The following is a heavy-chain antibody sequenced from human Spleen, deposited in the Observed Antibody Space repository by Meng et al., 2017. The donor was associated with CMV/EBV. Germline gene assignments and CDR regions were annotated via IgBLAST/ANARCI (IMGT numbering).Heavy chain of an antibody. J-gene: IGHJ4*02. V-gene: IGHV3-30*03. Sequence: GESLKISCAASGFIFGNYGVHWVRQAPGKGLEWVALITSDGSKRYYGDSVKGRFAISRDNSKNMLYLQMNSLTVEDSALYYCARVSRSNWEYFDYWGQGTLVTVSS. D-gene: IGHD1-1*01. CDR1: GFIFGNYG. CDR2: ITSDGSKR. CDR3: ARVSRSNWEYFDY.